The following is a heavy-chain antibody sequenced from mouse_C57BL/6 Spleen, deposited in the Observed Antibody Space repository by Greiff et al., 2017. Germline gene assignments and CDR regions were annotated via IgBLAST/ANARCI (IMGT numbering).Heavy chain of an antibody. CDR2: ILPGSGST. J-gene: IGHJ4*01. V-gene: IGHV1-9*01. CDR1: GYTFTGYW. D-gene: IGHD1-1*01. CDR3: ARTGITTVVATDAMDY. Sequence: QVQLQQSGAELMKPGASVKLSCKATGYTFTGYWIEWVKQRPGHGLEWIGEILPGSGSTNYNEKFKGKATFTADTSSSTAYMQLSSLTTEDAAIYYCARTGITTVVATDAMDYWGQGTSVTVSS.